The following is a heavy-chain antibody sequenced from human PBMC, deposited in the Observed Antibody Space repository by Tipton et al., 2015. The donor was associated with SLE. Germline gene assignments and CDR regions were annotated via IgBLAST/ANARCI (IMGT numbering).Heavy chain of an antibody. CDR1: GGSITGYH. V-gene: IGHV4-59*01. D-gene: IGHD3-22*01. Sequence: TLSLTCTVSGGSITGYHWSWIRQPPGKGLEWIGYVYYTGRTNYDPSLRSRVTMSADTSRNQFSLRLSSVTAADTAVYYCASAGYDASGYFMNFFDYWGPGALVPVSS. J-gene: IGHJ4*02. CDR2: VYYTGRT. CDR3: ASAGYDASGYFMNFFDY.